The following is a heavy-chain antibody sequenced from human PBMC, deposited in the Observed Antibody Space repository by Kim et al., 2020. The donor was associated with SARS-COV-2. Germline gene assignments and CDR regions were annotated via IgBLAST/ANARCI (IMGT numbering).Heavy chain of an antibody. CDR2: IYPVGST. V-gene: IGHV3-53*01. CDR3: ASSYSRDYHGWFDP. D-gene: IGHD6-25*01. CDR1: GLTVSRNF. Sequence: GGSLRLSCAASGLTVSRNFINWVRQAPGKGLEWVSVIYPVGSTDYADSVKGRFTISRDTSKNTVYLYMNTLRAEDTAIYYCASSYSRDYHGWFDPWGQGT. J-gene: IGHJ5*02.